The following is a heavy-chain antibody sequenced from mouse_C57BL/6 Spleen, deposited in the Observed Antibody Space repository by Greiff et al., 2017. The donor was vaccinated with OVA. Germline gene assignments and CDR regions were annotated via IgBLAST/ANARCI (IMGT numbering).Heavy chain of an antibody. V-gene: IGHV1-81*01. Sequence: LVESGAELARPGASVKLSCKASGYTFTSYGISWVKQRTGQGLEWIGEIYPRSGNTYYNEKFKGKATLTADKSSSTAYMELRSLTSEDSAVYFCARPDYDGYLDYWGQGTTLTVSS. CDR1: GYTFTSYG. CDR3: ARPDYDGYLDY. J-gene: IGHJ2*01. D-gene: IGHD2-3*01. CDR2: IYPRSGNT.